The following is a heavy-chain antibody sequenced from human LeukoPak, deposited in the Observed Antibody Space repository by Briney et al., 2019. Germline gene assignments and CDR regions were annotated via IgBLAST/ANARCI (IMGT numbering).Heavy chain of an antibody. CDR2: ITPIFGTA. V-gene: IGHV1-69*13. J-gene: IGHJ6*04. Sequence: ASVKVSCKASGGTFSSYAISWVRQAPGQGLEWMGGITPIFGTANYAQKFQGRVTITADESTSTAYMELSSLRSEDTAVYYCARGAALRFLEWPVWGKGTTVTVTS. D-gene: IGHD3-3*01. CDR1: GGTFSSYA. CDR3: ARGAALRFLEWPV.